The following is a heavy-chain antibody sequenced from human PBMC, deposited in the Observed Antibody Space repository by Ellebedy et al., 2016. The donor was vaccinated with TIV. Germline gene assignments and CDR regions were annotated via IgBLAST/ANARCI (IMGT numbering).Heavy chain of an antibody. V-gene: IGHV4-59*08. J-gene: IGHJ4*02. Sequence: SETLSLXCSVSGGSIGRYYWSWIRQSPGKGLEWIGYVFHSGSTNYNPSLKSRVTISVDTSKNQFSLRLNSVTAADTALYFCARHVASSSSGSHFDSWGQGALVTVS. CDR1: GGSIGRYY. D-gene: IGHD3-10*01. CDR2: VFHSGST. CDR3: ARHVASSSSGSHFDS.